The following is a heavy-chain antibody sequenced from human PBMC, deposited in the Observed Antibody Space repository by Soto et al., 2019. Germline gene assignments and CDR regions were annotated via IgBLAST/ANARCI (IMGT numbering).Heavy chain of an antibody. V-gene: IGHV3-23*01. D-gene: IGHD1-26*01. Sequence: WGSLRLSCAASGFTFSSYAMSWVRQAPGKGLEWVAAISGSGGSTYYADSVKGRFTISRDNSKNTLYLQMNSLRTEDTAVYYCAKDRPPVGATPFAANDYFDXWGQGTLLTVSX. CDR2: ISGSGGST. CDR1: GFTFSSYA. CDR3: AKDRPPVGATPFAANDYFDX. J-gene: IGHJ4*02.